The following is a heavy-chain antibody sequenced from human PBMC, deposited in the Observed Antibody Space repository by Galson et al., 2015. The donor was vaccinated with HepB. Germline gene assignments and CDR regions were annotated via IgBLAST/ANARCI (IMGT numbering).Heavy chain of an antibody. CDR3: ARDMIVATITKALDI. J-gene: IGHJ3*02. D-gene: IGHD5-12*01. CDR1: GYTFTGYY. Sequence: SVRLSCKAPGYTFTGYYMHWVRQAPGQGLEWMGWINPNSGGTNYAQKFQGWVTMTGDTSISTAYMELSRLRSDDTDVYYCARDMIVATITKALDIWGQGTMVTVSS. CDR2: INPNSGGT. V-gene: IGHV1-2*04.